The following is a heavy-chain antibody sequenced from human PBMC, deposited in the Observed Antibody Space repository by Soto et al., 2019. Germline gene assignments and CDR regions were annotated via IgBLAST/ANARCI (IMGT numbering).Heavy chain of an antibody. CDR2: INAGNGNT. Sequence: ASVKVSCKASGYTFTSYAMHWVRQAPGQRLEWMGWINAGNGNTKYSQKFQGRVTITRDTSASTAYMEVSSLRSEDTAVYFCAKKAVAGSSGPANYFDYWGQGTLVTVSS. D-gene: IGHD6-19*01. CDR3: AKKAVAGSSGPANYFDY. J-gene: IGHJ4*02. CDR1: GYTFTSYA. V-gene: IGHV1-3*01.